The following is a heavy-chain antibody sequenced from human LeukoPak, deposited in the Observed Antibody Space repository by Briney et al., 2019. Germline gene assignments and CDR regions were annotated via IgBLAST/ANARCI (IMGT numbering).Heavy chain of an antibody. CDR3: ARHSSGGYISFEY. V-gene: IGHV5-10-1*01. CDR1: GXRFTGYW. D-gene: IGHD1-26*01. Sequence: GESLKISFEGSGXRFTGYWISWVRQMPGKGLEWMGRIDPSDSYTNYSPSFEGHVTLSADKSISTAYLQWSSLKASDTAMYYCARHSSGGYISFEYWGQGTLVTVSS. CDR2: IDPSDSYT. J-gene: IGHJ4*02.